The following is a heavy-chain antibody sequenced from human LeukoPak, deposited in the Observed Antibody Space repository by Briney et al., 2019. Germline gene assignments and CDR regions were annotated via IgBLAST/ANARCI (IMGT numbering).Heavy chain of an antibody. V-gene: IGHV4-59*12. CDR3: ARMAAAAGRGGYYYYYGMDV. CDR1: GGSISSYY. J-gene: IGHJ6*02. Sequence: SETLSLTCTVSGGSISSYYWSWIRQPPGKGLEWIGYIYYSGSTNYNPSLKSRVTISVDTSKNQFSLKLSSVTAADTAVYYCARMAAAAGRGGYYYYYGMDVWGQGTTVTVSS. CDR2: IYYSGST. D-gene: IGHD6-13*01.